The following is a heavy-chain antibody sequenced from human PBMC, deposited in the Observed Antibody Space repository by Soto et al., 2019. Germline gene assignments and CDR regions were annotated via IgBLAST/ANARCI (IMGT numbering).Heavy chain of an antibody. V-gene: IGHV2-5*02. CDR3: AHLHRHIVVNVVDWFDP. Sequence: QITLKESGPTLVKPTQTLTLTCTFSGFSLTTDAVGVGWIRQPPGKALEWLALIYWDDDKRYRPSLKSRLTITKDTAKHQVLLTMTNMDPTDTATYYCAHLHRHIVVNVVDWFDPWGQGTLVTVSS. J-gene: IGHJ5*02. CDR1: GFSLTTDAVG. D-gene: IGHD3-22*01. CDR2: IYWDDDK.